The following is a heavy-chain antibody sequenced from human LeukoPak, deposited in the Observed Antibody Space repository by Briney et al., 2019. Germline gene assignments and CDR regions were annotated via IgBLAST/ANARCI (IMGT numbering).Heavy chain of an antibody. CDR1: GYTFSSYS. D-gene: IGHD3-22*01. J-gene: IGHJ4*02. Sequence: GGSLRLSCAASGYTFSSYSMNWVRQAPGKGLEWVSYISVRSNYIYYADSVRGRFRISRDHARDSLYLQMNSLRAEDTAVYYGVILRRNSDNSGFYFYYDFWGPGALVTVS. V-gene: IGHV3-21*01. CDR3: VILRRNSDNSGFYFYYDF. CDR2: ISVRSNYI.